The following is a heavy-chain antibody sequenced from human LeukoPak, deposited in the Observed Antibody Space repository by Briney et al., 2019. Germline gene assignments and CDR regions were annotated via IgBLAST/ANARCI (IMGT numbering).Heavy chain of an antibody. D-gene: IGHD1-26*01. V-gene: IGHV3-23*01. J-gene: IGHJ4*02. Sequence: PGGSLRLSCAASGFTFSSYGMTWVRQAPGKGLEWVSAISGSGGSTYYADSVKGRFTVSRDNSKNTLYLQMNSLRAEDTAVYYCANGGIFGTTHFDYWGQGTLVTVSS. CDR1: GFTFSSYG. CDR2: ISGSGGST. CDR3: ANGGIFGTTHFDY.